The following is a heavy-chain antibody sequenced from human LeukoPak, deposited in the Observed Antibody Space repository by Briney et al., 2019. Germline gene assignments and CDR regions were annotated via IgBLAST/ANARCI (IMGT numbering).Heavy chain of an antibody. CDR2: IYYSGST. V-gene: IGHV4-39*01. D-gene: IGHD6-19*01. Sequence: SETLSLTCAVPGDSISSNNYYWGWIRQPPGKGLEWIGSIYYSGSTYYNPSLKSRVTMSVDTSKNQFSLKLTSVTAADTAVYYCASGSYSSGWYPYFEFWGQGTLETVSS. CDR1: GDSISSNNYY. J-gene: IGHJ4*02. CDR3: ASGSYSSGWYPYFEF.